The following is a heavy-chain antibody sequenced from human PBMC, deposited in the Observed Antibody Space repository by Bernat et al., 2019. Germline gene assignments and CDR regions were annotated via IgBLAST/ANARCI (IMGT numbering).Heavy chain of an antibody. CDR2: IRSSGSTT. D-gene: IGHD4-17*01. CDR3: ARDWTYGKYFKH. J-gene: IGHJ1*01. Sequence: EMQLVESGGGLVQPGGSLRLSCAAFGFDFSSYEMNWVRQAPGKGLEWVSCIRSSGSTTYYADSVKGRFTISRDNTKNSLFLQMNSLRDEDTAVYYCARDWTYGKYFKHWGHGTLVTVSS. V-gene: IGHV3-48*03. CDR1: GFDFSSYE.